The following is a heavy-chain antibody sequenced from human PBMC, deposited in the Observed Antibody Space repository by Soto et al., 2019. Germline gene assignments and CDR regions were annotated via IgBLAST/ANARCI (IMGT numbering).Heavy chain of an antibody. V-gene: IGHV3-30*18. CDR2: ISYDGSNK. CDR1: GFTFSSYG. Sequence: GGSLRLSCAASGFTFSSYGMHWVRPAPGKGLEWVAVISYDGSNKYYADSVKGRFTISRDNSRNTLYLQMNSLGAEDTAVYYCAKIGRESGDYGNYFDYWGQGTLVTVSS. D-gene: IGHD4-17*01. CDR3: AKIGRESGDYGNYFDY. J-gene: IGHJ4*02.